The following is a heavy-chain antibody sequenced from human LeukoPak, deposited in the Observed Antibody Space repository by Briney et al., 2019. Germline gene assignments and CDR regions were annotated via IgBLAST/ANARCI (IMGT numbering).Heavy chain of an antibody. CDR3: AKAEGYDILTGLDY. J-gene: IGHJ4*02. D-gene: IGHD3-9*01. V-gene: IGHV3-23*01. Sequence: GGSLRLSCAASGFTFSSYAMSWVRQAPGKGLEWVSAINGSGGSTYYADSVKGRFTISRDNSKNTLYLQMNSLRTEDTAVYYCAKAEGYDILTGLDYWGQGTLVTVSS. CDR2: INGSGGST. CDR1: GFTFSSYA.